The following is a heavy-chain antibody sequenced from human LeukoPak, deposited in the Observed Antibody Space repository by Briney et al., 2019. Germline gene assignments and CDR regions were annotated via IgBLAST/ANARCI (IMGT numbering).Heavy chain of an antibody. Sequence: ASVKVSCQASGYTFTGYYMHWVRQAPGQGLEWMGWINPNSGGTNYAQKFQGRVTMTRDTSISTAYMELSRLRSDDTAVYYCARGRIVVLPAANDMDVWGKGTTVTVSS. V-gene: IGHV1-2*02. CDR2: INPNSGGT. J-gene: IGHJ6*04. CDR3: ARGRIVVLPAANDMDV. CDR1: GYTFTGYY. D-gene: IGHD2-2*01.